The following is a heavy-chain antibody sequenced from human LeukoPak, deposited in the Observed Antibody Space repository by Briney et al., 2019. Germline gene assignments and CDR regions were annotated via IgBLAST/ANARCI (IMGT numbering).Heavy chain of an antibody. J-gene: IGHJ4*02. CDR3: ARSANTRASFDY. CDR2: LFSSGST. V-gene: IGHV4-59*01. CDR1: GGSISSFY. Sequence: PSETLSLTCTVSGGSISSFYWSWLAQPPGKGREGRGYLFSSGSTNYSPSHKSRVTISVDTSKNHFSLKLTSVTAADTAVYFCARSANTRASFDYWGQGTLVTVSS.